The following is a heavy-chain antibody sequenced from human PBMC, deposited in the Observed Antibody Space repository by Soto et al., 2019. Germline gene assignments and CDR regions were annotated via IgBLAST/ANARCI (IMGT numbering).Heavy chain of an antibody. Sequence: SETLSLTCAVYGGSFSGYYWSWIRQPPGKGLEWIGEINHSGSTNYNPSLKSRVTISVDTSKNQFSLKLSSVTAADTAVYYCARGRRNWNDQPHNWFDPWGQGTLVTVSS. CDR2: INHSGST. D-gene: IGHD1-1*01. CDR1: GGSFSGYY. J-gene: IGHJ5*02. V-gene: IGHV4-34*01. CDR3: ARGRRNWNDQPHNWFDP.